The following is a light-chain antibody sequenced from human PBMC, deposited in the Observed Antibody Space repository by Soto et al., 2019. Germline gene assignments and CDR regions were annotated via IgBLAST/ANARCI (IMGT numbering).Light chain of an antibody. J-gene: IGKJ1*01. V-gene: IGKV3-20*01. CDR1: QSINSNY. Sequence: EIVLTQSPGTLSLSPGERGTLSCRASQSINSNYLAWYQQKSGQAPRLLIYGASNRAIGIPDRFSGSGSGTDFTLTISRLEPEDFALYFCQQYDSSPWTFGQGTKVESK. CDR3: QQYDSSPWT. CDR2: GAS.